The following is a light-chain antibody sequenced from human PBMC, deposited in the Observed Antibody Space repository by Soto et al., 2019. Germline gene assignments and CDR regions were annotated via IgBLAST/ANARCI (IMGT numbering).Light chain of an antibody. CDR3: QQYDNGPLD. CDR2: GAS. J-gene: IGKJ3*01. V-gene: IGKV3D-15*01. CDR1: QSISSN. Sequence: EVVMTQSPATLSVSPGERATLSCRASQSISSNLAWYQQKPGQAPRLLIYGASTRATGIPARFSGSGSGTEFTLTISSLQSEDFADYYCQQYDNGPLDFGPGTKVDIK.